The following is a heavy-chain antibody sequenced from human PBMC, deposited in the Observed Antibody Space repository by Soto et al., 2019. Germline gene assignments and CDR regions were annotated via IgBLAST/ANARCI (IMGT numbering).Heavy chain of an antibody. J-gene: IGHJ4*02. CDR2: MNPNSGNT. Sequence: QVQLVQSGAEVKKPGASVKVSCKASGYTFTSYDINWVRQATGQGLEWMGWMNPNSGNTGYEQKFQGRVTVTSTTSISRADMALSSLRSEDTVMYYCARGGVLFLAAPTTPFDYWGQGTLVTVSS. CDR3: ARGGVLFLAAPTTPFDY. CDR1: GYTFTSYD. D-gene: IGHD3-3*01. V-gene: IGHV1-8*01.